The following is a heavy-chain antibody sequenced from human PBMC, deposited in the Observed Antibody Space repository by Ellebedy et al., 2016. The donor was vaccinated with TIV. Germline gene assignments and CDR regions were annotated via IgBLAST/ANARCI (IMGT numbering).Heavy chain of an antibody. CDR1: GYTFSSNV. V-gene: IGHV1-3*01. CDR3: VRDKDVTGYHRFGYDY. D-gene: IGHD3-9*01. CDR2: ISAGYGNT. Sequence: ASVKVSCKASGYTFSSNVIHWVRQAPGQRLEWMGWISAGYGNTKYSQKFQGRLTITRDTSASTAYMELSGLRSGDTAVYYCVRDKDVTGYHRFGYDYWGQGTLVTVSS. J-gene: IGHJ4*02.